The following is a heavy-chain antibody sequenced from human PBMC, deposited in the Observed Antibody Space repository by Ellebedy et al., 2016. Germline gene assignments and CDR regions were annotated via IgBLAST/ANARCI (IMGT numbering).Heavy chain of an antibody. Sequence: GESLKISXAASGFTFSSYAMSWVRQAPGKGLEWVSAISGSGGSTYYADSVKGRFTISRDNSKNTLYLQMNSLRAEDTAVYYCAGGGSVPAAIGSIYYYMDVWGKGTTVTVSS. CDR1: GFTFSSYA. CDR3: AGGGSVPAAIGSIYYYMDV. D-gene: IGHD2-2*01. V-gene: IGHV3-23*01. J-gene: IGHJ6*03. CDR2: ISGSGGST.